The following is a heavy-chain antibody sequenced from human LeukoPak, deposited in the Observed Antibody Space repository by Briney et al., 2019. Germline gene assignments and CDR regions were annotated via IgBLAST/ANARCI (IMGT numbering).Heavy chain of an antibody. J-gene: IGHJ4*02. D-gene: IGHD2-2*01. V-gene: IGHV1-18*01. CDR3: ARDPAVVPAASETHFDY. CDR1: GYTFTSYG. CDR2: ISAYNGNT. Sequence: ASVKVSCKASGYTFTSYGISWVRQAPGQGLEWMGWISAYNGNTNYAQKLRGRVTMTTDTSTSTAYMELRSLRSDDTAVYYCARDPAVVPAASETHFDYWGQGTLVTVSS.